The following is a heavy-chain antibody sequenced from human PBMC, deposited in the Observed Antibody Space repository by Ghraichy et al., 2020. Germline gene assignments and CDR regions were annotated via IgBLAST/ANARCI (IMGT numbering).Heavy chain of an antibody. CDR2: INHSGST. Sequence: SETLSLTCAVYGGSFSGYYWSWIRQPPGKGLEWIGEINHSGSTNYNPSHKSRVTISVDTSKNQFSLKLSSVTAADTAVYYCASLGGGVTLDAFDIWGQGKMVTVSS. J-gene: IGHJ3*02. CDR3: ASLGGGVTLDAFDI. V-gene: IGHV4-34*01. CDR1: GGSFSGYY. D-gene: IGHD3-16*01.